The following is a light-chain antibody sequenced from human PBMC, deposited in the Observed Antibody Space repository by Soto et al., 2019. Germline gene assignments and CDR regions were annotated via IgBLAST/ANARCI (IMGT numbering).Light chain of an antibody. CDR2: AAS. CDR3: LQDYNRPYT. CDR1: QDIRND. V-gene: IGKV1-6*01. Sequence: AIQMTQSPSSLPASVGDRVTITCRASQDIRNDLGWYQQRPGKPPKVLIYAASNLQSGVPPRFSGSGSGTDFTLTISSLQPEDFATYYCLQDYNRPYTFGQGTKLEF. J-gene: IGKJ2*01.